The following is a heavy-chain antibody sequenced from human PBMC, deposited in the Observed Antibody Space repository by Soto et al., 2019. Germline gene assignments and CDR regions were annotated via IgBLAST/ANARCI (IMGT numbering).Heavy chain of an antibody. D-gene: IGHD3-10*01. V-gene: IGHV4-30-4*01. J-gene: IGHJ4*02. CDR2: IYDSGRT. CDR3: ARDSNGPSELGY. Sequence: PSETLSLTCTVSGASISSGDYYWSWIRQPPGKGLEWIGYIYDSGRTSYNPPLKSRVTISVDTSKNQFSLKLSSVTAADTAVYYCARDSNGPSELGYWRQGTLVTVSS. CDR1: GASISSGDYY.